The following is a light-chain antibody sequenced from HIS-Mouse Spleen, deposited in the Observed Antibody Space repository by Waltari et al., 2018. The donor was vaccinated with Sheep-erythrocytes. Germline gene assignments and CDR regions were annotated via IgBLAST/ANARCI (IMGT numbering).Light chain of an antibody. Sequence: QSVLTQPASVSGSPGHSITISCTGTSSDVWGSNLFSLYQQHTGKAPKLMIYEGSKRPSGVSNRFSGSKSGNTASLTISGLQAEDEADYYCCSYAGSSTPWVFGGGTKLTVL. CDR3: CSYAGSSTPWV. CDR2: EGS. CDR1: SSDVWGSNL. V-gene: IGLV2-23*01. J-gene: IGLJ3*02.